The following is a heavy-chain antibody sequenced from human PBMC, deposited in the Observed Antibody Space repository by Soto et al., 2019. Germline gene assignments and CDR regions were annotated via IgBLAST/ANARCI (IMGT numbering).Heavy chain of an antibody. CDR3: SCSGYFGPDCYYYFDY. Sequence: EVQLLESGGGLVQPGGSLRLSCVASGFTFGSYWMNWVRLIPGKGLEWVAYITTGSSYIYYVDSVKGRFTISRDNAKNAMNLQMNRLRVVDTAVYGGSCSGYFGPDCYYYFDYWGQGTLVTVSS. J-gene: IGHJ4*02. CDR2: ITTGSSYI. V-gene: IGHV3-7*01. CDR1: GFTFGSYW. D-gene: IGHD2-21*02.